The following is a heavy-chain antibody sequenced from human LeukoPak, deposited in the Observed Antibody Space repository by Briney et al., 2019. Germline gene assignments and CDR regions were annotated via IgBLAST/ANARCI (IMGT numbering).Heavy chain of an antibody. V-gene: IGHV1-24*01. CDR1: GYTLTELS. D-gene: IGHD3-3*01. CDR3: ATAGRFWSGYYSWRYYFDY. CDR2: VDPEDGET. J-gene: IGHJ4*02. Sequence: ASVKVSCKVSGYTLTELSMHWVRQAPGKGLEWMGGVDPEDGETIYAQKFQGRVTMTEDTSTDTAYMELSSLRSEDTAVYYCATAGRFWSGYYSWRYYFDYWGQGTLVTVSS.